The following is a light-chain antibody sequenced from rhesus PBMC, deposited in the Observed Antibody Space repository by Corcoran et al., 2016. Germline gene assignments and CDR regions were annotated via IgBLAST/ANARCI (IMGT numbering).Light chain of an antibody. J-gene: IGKJ4*01. CDR2: AVS. CDR3: MQALELLT. V-gene: IGKV2-104*01. Sequence: DIVMTQTPLSLPVTLGEPASISCRSSPSLLDSEDGNTYLEWYLQKPGQSPQLLIYAVSNRAPGVPDRLSGSGSDTDFTLKISRVEAEDVGVYYCMQALELLTFGGGTKVEIK. CDR1: PSLLDSEDGNTY.